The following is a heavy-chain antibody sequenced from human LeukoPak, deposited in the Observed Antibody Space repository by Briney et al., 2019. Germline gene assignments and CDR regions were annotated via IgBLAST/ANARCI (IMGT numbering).Heavy chain of an antibody. D-gene: IGHD5-18*01. CDR1: GGSFSDYY. CDR2: INPSGST. Sequence: SETLSLTCAVYGGSFSDYYWGWIRQPPGKGLEWIGEINPSGSTNYSPSLESRVTISVDTSKNQFSLKLSSVAAGDTAVCFCVRVGYSYVINDWSRTGLGAYPTKYYYHMDVWDKGTTVIVSS. J-gene: IGHJ6*03. CDR3: VRVGYSYVINDWSRTGLGAYPTKYYYHMDV. V-gene: IGHV4-34*01.